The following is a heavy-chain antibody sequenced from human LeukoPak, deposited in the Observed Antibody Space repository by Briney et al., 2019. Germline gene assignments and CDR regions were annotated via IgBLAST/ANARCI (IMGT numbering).Heavy chain of an antibody. CDR2: IYYSGTT. Sequence: TSETLSLTCTVSGGSISNYYWSWIRQPPGKGLEWIGYIYYSGTTNYNPSLKSRVTISVDTSKNQFSLKLSSVTAADTAMYYCARDHSGPGYYHFDYWGQGTLVTVSS. CDR3: ARDHSGPGYYHFDY. V-gene: IGHV4-59*01. D-gene: IGHD2-15*01. J-gene: IGHJ4*02. CDR1: GGSISNYY.